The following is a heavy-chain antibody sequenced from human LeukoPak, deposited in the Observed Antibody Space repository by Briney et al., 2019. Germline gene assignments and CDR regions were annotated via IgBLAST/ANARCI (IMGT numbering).Heavy chain of an antibody. Sequence: GGSLRLSCAASGFTVSSNYMSWVRQAPGKGLEWVSVIYSGGSTYFADSVKGRFTISRDNSKNTLYLQMNGLRAEDTAVYYCANGYSSSWNFDYWGQGTLVTVSS. CDR3: ANGYSSSWNFDY. CDR2: IYSGGST. CDR1: GFTVSSNY. D-gene: IGHD6-13*01. V-gene: IGHV3-53*01. J-gene: IGHJ4*02.